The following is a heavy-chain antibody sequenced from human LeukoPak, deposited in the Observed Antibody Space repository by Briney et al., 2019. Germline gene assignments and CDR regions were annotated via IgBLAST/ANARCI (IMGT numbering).Heavy chain of an antibody. CDR1: GCTFTGYY. D-gene: IGHD2-21*02. J-gene: IGHJ3*02. Sequence: ASVTVSFKASGCTFTGYYIHWVRQAPGQGLEWMGWINPNSGGTKYAQNFQGRVTVTRDTYISTAYMELSSLTSDDSAVYYCARERIVVVTLSDAVDIWGQGTMVTVSS. CDR2: INPNSGGT. V-gene: IGHV1-2*02. CDR3: ARERIVVVTLSDAVDI.